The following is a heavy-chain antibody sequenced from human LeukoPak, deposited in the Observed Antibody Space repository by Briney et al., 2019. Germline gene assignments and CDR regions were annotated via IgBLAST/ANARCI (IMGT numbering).Heavy chain of an antibody. Sequence: GGSLRLSCAASGFTFDDYAMHWVRQAPGKGLEWVSGIRWNSGSIGYADSVKGRFTISRDNAKNSLYLQMNSLRAEDMALYYCAREATYCSSTSCLNWFDPWGQGTLVTVSS. J-gene: IGHJ5*02. CDR1: GFTFDDYA. CDR2: IRWNSGSI. D-gene: IGHD2-2*01. CDR3: AREATYCSSTSCLNWFDP. V-gene: IGHV3-9*03.